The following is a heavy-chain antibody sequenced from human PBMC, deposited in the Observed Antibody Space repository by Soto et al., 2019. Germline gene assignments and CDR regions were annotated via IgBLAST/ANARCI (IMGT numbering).Heavy chain of an antibody. CDR1: GFTFSSYG. CDR3: ARGNALRYFGWLRDYYYGMDV. Sequence: QVQLVESGGGVVQPGRSLRLSCAASGFTFSSYGMHWVRQAPGKGLEWVAVIWYDGSNKYYADSVKGRFTISRDNSKNTLYLQMNSLRDEDTAVYYCARGNALRYFGWLRDYYYGMDVWGQGTTVTVSS. D-gene: IGHD3-9*01. V-gene: IGHV3-33*01. CDR2: IWYDGSNK. J-gene: IGHJ6*02.